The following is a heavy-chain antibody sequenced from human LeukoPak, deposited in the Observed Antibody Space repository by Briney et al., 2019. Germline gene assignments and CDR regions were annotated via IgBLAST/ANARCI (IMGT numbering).Heavy chain of an antibody. Sequence: SETLSLTCTVSGGSISSYYWSWIRQPPGKGREWIGYIYYSGSTNYNPSLKSRVTISVDTSKNQFSLKLSSVTAADTAVYYCARGVVSDAFDYWGQGTLVTVSS. CDR1: GGSISSYY. V-gene: IGHV4-59*01. CDR2: IYYSGST. CDR3: ARGVVSDAFDY. D-gene: IGHD2-15*01. J-gene: IGHJ4*02.